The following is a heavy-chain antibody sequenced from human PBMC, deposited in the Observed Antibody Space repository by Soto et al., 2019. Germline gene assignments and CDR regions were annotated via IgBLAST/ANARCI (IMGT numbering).Heavy chain of an antibody. CDR2: INPSGGST. CDR1: GYTFTSYY. J-gene: IGHJ6*02. CDR3: ARGVGEDIVVVPAAIKTAYYYYGMDV. Sequence: GASVKVSCKASGYTFTSYYMHWVRQAPGQGLEWMGIINPSGGSTSYAQKFQGRVTMTRNTSTSTVYMELSSLRSEDTAAYYCARGVGEDIVVVPAAIKTAYYYYGMDVWGQGTTVTVSS. V-gene: IGHV1-46*01. D-gene: IGHD2-2*02.